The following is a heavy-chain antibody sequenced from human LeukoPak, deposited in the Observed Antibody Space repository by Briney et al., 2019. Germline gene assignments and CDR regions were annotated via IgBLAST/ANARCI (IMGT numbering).Heavy chain of an antibody. CDR2: VSSSSGDR. CDR1: GFTFSSYS. J-gene: IGHJ4*02. Sequence: GGSLRLSCAASGFTFSSYSMNWVRQAPGKGLEWVSSVSSSSGDRFHADSVKGRFTISRDNSKNTVYLQMNSLRAEDTAVYYCAKTTTGYSSGRYPGWPVDYWGQGTLVTVSS. D-gene: IGHD6-19*01. V-gene: IGHV3-23*01. CDR3: AKTTTGYSSGRYPGWPVDY.